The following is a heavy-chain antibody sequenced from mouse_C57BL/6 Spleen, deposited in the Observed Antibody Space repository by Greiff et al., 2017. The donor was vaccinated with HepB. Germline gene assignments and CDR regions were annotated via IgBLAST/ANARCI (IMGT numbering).Heavy chain of an antibody. Sequence: VQLQESGAELARPGASVKLSCKASGYTFTSYGISWVKQRTGQGLEWIGGIYPRSGNTYYNEKFKGKATLTADKSSSTAYMELRSLTSEDSAVYFCARRADEDYFDYWGQGTTLTVSS. CDR1: GYTFTSYG. CDR2: IYPRSGNT. J-gene: IGHJ2*01. V-gene: IGHV1-81*01. CDR3: ARRADEDYFDY.